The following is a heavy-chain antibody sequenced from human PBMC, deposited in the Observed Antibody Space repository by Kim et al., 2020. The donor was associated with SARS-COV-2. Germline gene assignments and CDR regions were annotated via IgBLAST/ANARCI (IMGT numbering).Heavy chain of an antibody. Sequence: GSTNYNPSLQSRVTISVDKSKSQFSLKLSSVTAADTAVYYCARDRVLCDPWGQGTLVTVSS. J-gene: IGHJ5*02. V-gene: IGHV4-59*01. CDR3: ARDRVLCDP. CDR2: GST.